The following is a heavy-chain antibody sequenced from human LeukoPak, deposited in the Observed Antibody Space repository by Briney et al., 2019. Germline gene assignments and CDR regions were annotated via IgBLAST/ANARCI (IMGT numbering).Heavy chain of an antibody. D-gene: IGHD3-22*01. CDR3: AGRYYYDSSGYHL. J-gene: IGHJ5*02. V-gene: IGHV4-39*07. CDR1: GGSISSSSYY. Sequence: PSETLSLTCTVSGGSISSSSYYWGWIRQPPGKGLEWIGSIYYSGSTYYNPSLKSRVTISVDTSKNQFSLKLSSVTAADTAVYYCAGRYYYDSSGYHLWGQGTLVTVSS. CDR2: IYYSGST.